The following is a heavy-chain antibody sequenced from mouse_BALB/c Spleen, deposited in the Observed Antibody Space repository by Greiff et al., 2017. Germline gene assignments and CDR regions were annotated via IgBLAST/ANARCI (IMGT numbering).Heavy chain of an antibody. CDR3: VSYYDYAMDY. V-gene: IGHV1S135*01. Sequence: EVQLQQPGAELVMPGASVKISCKASGYSFTGYNMNWVKQSNGKSLEWIGNIDPYYGGTSYNQKFKGKATLTVDKSSSTAYMQLKSLTSEDSAVYYCVSYYDYAMDYWGQGTSVTVSS. D-gene: IGHD2-4*01. CDR2: IDPYYGGT. CDR1: GYSFTGYN. J-gene: IGHJ4*01.